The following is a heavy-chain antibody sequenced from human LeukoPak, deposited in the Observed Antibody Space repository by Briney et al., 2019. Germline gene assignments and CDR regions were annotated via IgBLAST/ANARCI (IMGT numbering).Heavy chain of an antibody. CDR1: GYTFTNYH. Sequence: ASVNVSCKASGYTFTNYHINWVRQASGQGLEWMTWINPDTGDKGYARKFQDRVTITTDTSISTAYMELSSLSSEDTAVYFCARTTSMTASGYAYWGQGTLVTVSS. D-gene: IGHD2-2*01. J-gene: IGHJ4*02. CDR2: INPDTGDK. V-gene: IGHV1-8*03. CDR3: ARTTSMTASGYAY.